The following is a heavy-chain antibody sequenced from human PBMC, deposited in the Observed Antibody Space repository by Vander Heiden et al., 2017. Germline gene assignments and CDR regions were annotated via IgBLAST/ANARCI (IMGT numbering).Heavy chain of an antibody. J-gene: IGHJ6*02. CDR2: VNPSGSST. CDR3: ARGWSGYYYYYYGMDV. Sequence: QVQLVQSGAEVKKPGASVKVSCKAFGYTFNSYYMHWVRQAPGQGVEWMGIVNPSGSSTSYAQKFQGRVTMTRDTSTSTVYMELSSLRSEDTAVYYCARGWSGYYYYYYGMDVWGQGTTVTVSS. D-gene: IGHD3-3*01. CDR1: GYTFNSYY. V-gene: IGHV1-46*02.